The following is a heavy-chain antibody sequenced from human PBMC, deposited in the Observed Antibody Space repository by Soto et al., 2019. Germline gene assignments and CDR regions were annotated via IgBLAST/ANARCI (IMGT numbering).Heavy chain of an antibody. CDR2: ISYDGSNK. Sequence: QVQLVESGGGVVQPGRSLRLSCAASGFTFSSYGMHWVRQAPGKGLEWVAVISYDGSNKYYADSVKGRFTISRDNSKNTLYLQMNSLRAEDTAVYYSAKTRAQAVGHYYYYGMDVW. J-gene: IGHJ6*01. CDR3: AKTRAQAVGHYYYYGMDV. D-gene: IGHD2-15*01. V-gene: IGHV3-30*18. CDR1: GFTFSSYG.